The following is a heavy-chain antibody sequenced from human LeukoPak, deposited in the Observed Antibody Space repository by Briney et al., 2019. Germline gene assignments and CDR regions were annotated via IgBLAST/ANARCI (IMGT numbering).Heavy chain of an antibody. Sequence: GGSLRLSCAASGFTFSSYEMNWVRQAPGKGLEWVSYISSSGSTIYYADSVKGRFTISRDNAKNSLYLQMNSLRAEDTAVYYCAREKETTVKYYYYYYMDVWGKGTTVTVSS. CDR1: GFTFSSYE. CDR3: AREKETTVKYYYYYYMDV. D-gene: IGHD4-11*01. J-gene: IGHJ6*03. CDR2: ISSSGSTI. V-gene: IGHV3-48*03.